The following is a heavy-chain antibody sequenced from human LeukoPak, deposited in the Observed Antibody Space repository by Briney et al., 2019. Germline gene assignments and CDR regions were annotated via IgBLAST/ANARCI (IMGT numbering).Heavy chain of an antibody. J-gene: IGHJ5*02. V-gene: IGHV1-2*02. D-gene: IGHD3-10*01. CDR1: GYTFTSYG. CDR3: ARCSTMVRGVPRGTWFDP. CDR2: ISPNSGGT. Sequence: ASVKVSCKASGYTFTSYGISWVRQAPGQGLEWMGWISPNSGGTNYAQKFQGRVTMTRDTSISTAYMELSRLRSDDTAVYYCARCSTMVRGVPRGTWFDPWGQGTLVTVSS.